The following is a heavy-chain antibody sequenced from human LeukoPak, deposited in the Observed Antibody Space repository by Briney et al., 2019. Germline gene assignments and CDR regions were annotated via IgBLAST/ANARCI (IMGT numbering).Heavy chain of an antibody. D-gene: IGHD3-10*01. CDR1: GFIFSSYY. J-gene: IGHJ4*02. Sequence: VGSLRLSCSASGFIFSSYYMHWVRQAPGKGLEYVSAITTNGGSTYYADSVKGRFTISRDNSKNTLYLQMSSLRADDTAVYYCVKDLRGLHQVDRGMYFDYCGQRSIVTVSS. V-gene: IGHV3-64D*09. CDR3: VKDLRGLHQVDRGMYFDY. CDR2: ITTNGGST.